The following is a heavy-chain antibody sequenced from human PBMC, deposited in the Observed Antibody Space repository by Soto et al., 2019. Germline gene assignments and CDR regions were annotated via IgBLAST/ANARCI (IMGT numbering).Heavy chain of an antibody. Sequence: GGSLRLSCAASAFTFSRYAMNWVRQAPGQGLEWVSAISASGGNTYYADSVKGRFTISRDNSKNTLYLQMNSLRDEDTAVYYCAREASGWYTYYYYYGMDVWGQGTTVTVSS. CDR1: AFTFSRYA. V-gene: IGHV3-23*01. CDR3: AREASGWYTYYYYYGMDV. D-gene: IGHD6-19*01. J-gene: IGHJ6*02. CDR2: ISASGGNT.